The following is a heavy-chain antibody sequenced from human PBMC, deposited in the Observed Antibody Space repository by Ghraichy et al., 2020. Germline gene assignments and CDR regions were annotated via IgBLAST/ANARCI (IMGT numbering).Heavy chain of an antibody. V-gene: IGHV4-59*01. Sequence: SETLSLTCTVSGGSISSYYWSWIRQPPGKGLEWIGYIYYSGSTNYNPSLKSRVTISVDTSKNQFSLKLSSVTAADTAVYYCARAGEMATIDYWGQGTLVTVSS. CDR3: ARAGEMATIDY. D-gene: IGHD5-24*01. J-gene: IGHJ4*02. CDR1: GGSISSYY. CDR2: IYYSGST.